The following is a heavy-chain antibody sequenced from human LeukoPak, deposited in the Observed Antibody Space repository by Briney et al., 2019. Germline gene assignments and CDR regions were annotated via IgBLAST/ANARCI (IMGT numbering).Heavy chain of an antibody. CDR2: IYYSGST. CDR1: GGSISSYNYY. CDR3: ARHPYSGTYWEGTGYHCYHMDV. D-gene: IGHD1-26*01. V-gene: IGHV4-39*01. Sequence: SETLSLTCTVSGGSISSYNYYWGWIRQPPGKGLECIGSIYYSGSTYHNPSLKSRVTISVDTSKNQFSLKLSSVTAADTAVYYCARHPYSGTYWEGTGYHCYHMDVWGKGTTVTVSS. J-gene: IGHJ6*03.